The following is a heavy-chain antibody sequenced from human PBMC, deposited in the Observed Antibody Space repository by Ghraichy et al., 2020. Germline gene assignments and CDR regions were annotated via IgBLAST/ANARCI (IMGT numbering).Heavy chain of an antibody. V-gene: IGHV3-30*18. D-gene: IGHD5-12*01. J-gene: IGHJ4*02. CDR1: GFTFSSYA. CDR3: AKDRYSGHDPYDY. CDR2: ISYDAINK. Sequence: GGSLRLSCAASGFTFSSYAMHWVRQAPGKGLEWVALISYDAINKYYADSVKGRFTISRDNSKNTLYLQMNSLRAEDTAVYYCAKDRYSGHDPYDYWGQGTLVTVSS.